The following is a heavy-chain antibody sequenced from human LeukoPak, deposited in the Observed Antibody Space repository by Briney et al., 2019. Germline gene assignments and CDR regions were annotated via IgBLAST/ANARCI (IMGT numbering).Heavy chain of an antibody. Sequence: GGCLRLSCAGSGFTLSSYWMHWVRQGPGKGLVWVSRIYSEGSRTTYADSVRGRFTISGDNAKNTLYLQMNSLRADDTAVYYCARHYNYGDERTGAFDIWGQGTMVTVSS. CDR3: ARHYNYGDERTGAFDI. V-gene: IGHV3-74*01. CDR2: IYSEGSRT. J-gene: IGHJ3*02. CDR1: GFTLSSYW. D-gene: IGHD4-17*01.